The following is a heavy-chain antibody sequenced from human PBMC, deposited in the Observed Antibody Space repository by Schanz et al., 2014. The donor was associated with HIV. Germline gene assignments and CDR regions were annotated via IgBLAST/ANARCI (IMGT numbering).Heavy chain of an antibody. CDR3: ARGGLRWHPEWLDY. Sequence: EVHLVESGGVVVQPGGSLRLACAASGFTFMRHTMNWVRQAPGKGLEWVSSISDRSDYLHYADSVKGRFTISRDNAKNSLYLQMSSLRAEDTAVYYCARGGLRWHPEWLDYWGQGTLVTVSS. CDR2: ISDRSDYL. V-gene: IGHV3-21*01. J-gene: IGHJ4*02. CDR1: GFTFMRHT. D-gene: IGHD4-17*01.